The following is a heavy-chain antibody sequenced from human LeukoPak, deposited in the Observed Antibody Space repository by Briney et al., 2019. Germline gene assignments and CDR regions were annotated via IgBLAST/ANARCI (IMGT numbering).Heavy chain of an antibody. CDR1: GFTFSSYA. CDR2: ISGSGGST. Sequence: GGSLRLSCAASGFTFSSYAMSWVRQAPGKGLEWVSAISGSGGSTYSADSVKGRFTISRDNAKNTLYLQMNSLRAEDTAVYYCARSYDILTGFGDYYYMDVWGKGTTVTVSS. D-gene: IGHD3-9*01. CDR3: ARSYDILTGFGDYYYMDV. J-gene: IGHJ6*03. V-gene: IGHV3-23*01.